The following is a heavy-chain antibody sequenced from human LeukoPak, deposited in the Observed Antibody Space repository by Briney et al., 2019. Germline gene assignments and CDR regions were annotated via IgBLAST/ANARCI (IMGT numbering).Heavy chain of an antibody. D-gene: IGHD6-13*01. CDR3: ARARSIAAAGTDWFDP. Sequence: GGSLRLSCAASGFTFSSYWMHWVRQAPGKGLVWVSRINSDGSSTSYADSVKGRFTISRDNAKNTLYLQMDSLRAEDTAVYYCARARSIAAAGTDWFDPWGQGTLVTVSS. V-gene: IGHV3-74*01. CDR2: INSDGSST. CDR1: GFTFSSYW. J-gene: IGHJ5*02.